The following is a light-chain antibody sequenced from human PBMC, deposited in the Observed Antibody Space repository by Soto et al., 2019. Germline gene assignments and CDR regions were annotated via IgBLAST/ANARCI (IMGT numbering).Light chain of an antibody. J-gene: IGKJ2*01. Sequence: DIVLTQSPGTLSLSPGDRATLSCRASQSISNSYLSWYQQQPGEAPRLVIYGASYKATTIPDRFSGSGSGTDVSLIIIRLEPADFVMYYCHQYGSTPYTFGQGTKLEIK. CDR1: QSISNSY. CDR3: HQYGSTPYT. V-gene: IGKV3-20*01. CDR2: GAS.